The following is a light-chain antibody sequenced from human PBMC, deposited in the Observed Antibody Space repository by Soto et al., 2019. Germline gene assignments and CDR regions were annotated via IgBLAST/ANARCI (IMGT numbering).Light chain of an antibody. V-gene: IGKV3-20*01. J-gene: IGKJ1*01. Sequence: EIVLTQYPGTLSLSPGERATPSCRASQSVSNNYLAWYQQKPGQAPRLLIYGASNRATGIPDRFSGSGSGTDFTLTISRLEPEDFAVYYCQQYGSSGTFGQGTKVDI. CDR1: QSVSNNY. CDR3: QQYGSSGT. CDR2: GAS.